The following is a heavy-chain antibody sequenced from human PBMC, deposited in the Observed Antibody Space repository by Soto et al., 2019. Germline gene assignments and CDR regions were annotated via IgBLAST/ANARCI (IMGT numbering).Heavy chain of an antibody. CDR1: GCSFTDYY. J-gene: IGHJ3*02. CDR3: ARGRYGDNAFDI. Sequence: ASVKVSCKASGCSFTDYYMHWIRQAPGQGLEWMGWIAPHRDGTEFAQKFQGRITLTGDTSTSTAYMELKGLTSADTAVYFCARGRYGDNAFDIWGQGTVVTVSS. V-gene: IGHV1-2*02. D-gene: IGHD4-17*01. CDR2: IAPHRDGT.